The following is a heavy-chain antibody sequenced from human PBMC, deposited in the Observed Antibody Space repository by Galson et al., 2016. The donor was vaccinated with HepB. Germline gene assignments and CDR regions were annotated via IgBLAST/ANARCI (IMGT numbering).Heavy chain of an antibody. CDR2: IDAGNGNT. V-gene: IGHV1-3*01. Sequence: SVKVSCKASGYTFTTYAMHWVRQAPGQRLEWMGWIDAGNGNTKYSQKFRGRITITRDTSASTAYMELSSLRSEDTAVYYCARDLGTQLWLYSFDYWGQGTLVTVSS. J-gene: IGHJ4*02. CDR1: GYTFTTYA. CDR3: ARDLGTQLWLYSFDY. D-gene: IGHD5-18*01.